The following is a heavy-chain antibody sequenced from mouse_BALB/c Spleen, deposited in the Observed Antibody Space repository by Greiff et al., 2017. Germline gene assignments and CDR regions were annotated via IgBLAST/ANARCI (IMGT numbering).Heavy chain of an antibody. Sequence: DVMLVESGGDLVKPGGSLKLSCAASGFTFSSYGMSWVRQTPDKRLEWVATISSGGSYTYYPDSVKGRFTISRDNAKNTLYLQMSSLKSEDTAMYYCARRGNKDYYGSSFAYWGQGTLVTVSA. D-gene: IGHD1-1*01. J-gene: IGHJ3*01. CDR1: GFTFSSYG. V-gene: IGHV5-6*02. CDR3: ARRGNKDYYGSSFAY. CDR2: ISSGGSYT.